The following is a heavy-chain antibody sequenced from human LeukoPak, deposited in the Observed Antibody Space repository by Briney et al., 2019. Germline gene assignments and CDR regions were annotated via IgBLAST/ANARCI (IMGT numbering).Heavy chain of an antibody. Sequence: GGSLRLSCAASGFTFSSYSMNWVRQAPGKGLEWVSSISSSSSYIYYADSVKGRFTISRDNAKNSLYLQMNSLRAEDTAVYYCANLRYQLLWGYFDYWGQGTLVTVSS. D-gene: IGHD2-2*01. V-gene: IGHV3-21*04. CDR2: ISSSSSYI. CDR1: GFTFSSYS. CDR3: ANLRYQLLWGYFDY. J-gene: IGHJ4*02.